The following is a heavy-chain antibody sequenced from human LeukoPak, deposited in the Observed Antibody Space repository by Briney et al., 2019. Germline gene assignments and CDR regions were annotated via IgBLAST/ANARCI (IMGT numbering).Heavy chain of an antibody. J-gene: IGHJ3*02. D-gene: IGHD2-2*01. V-gene: IGHV1-2*02. CDR3: ARLGSCSSTSCLGAFDI. CDR1: GYTFTGYY. Sequence: ASVKVSCKASGYTFTGYYMHWVRQAPGQGLEWMGWINPNSGGTNYAQKFQGRVTMTRDTSISTAYMELSRLRSDDTAVYYCARLGSCSSTSCLGAFDIWGQGTMVTVSS. CDR2: INPNSGGT.